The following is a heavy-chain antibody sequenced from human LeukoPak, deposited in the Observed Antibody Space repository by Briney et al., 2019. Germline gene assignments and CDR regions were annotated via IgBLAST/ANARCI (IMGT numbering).Heavy chain of an antibody. J-gene: IGHJ4*02. Sequence: PSETLSLTCTVSGGSISSSSYYWGWIRQPPGKGLEWIGSIYYSGSTYYNPSLKSRVTISVDTSKNQFSLKLSSVTAADTAVYYCARVSVGLTFGGVISYYYFDYWGQGTLVTVSS. D-gene: IGHD3-16*02. CDR2: IYYSGST. CDR1: GGSISSSSYY. V-gene: IGHV4-39*07. CDR3: ARVSVGLTFGGVISYYYFDY.